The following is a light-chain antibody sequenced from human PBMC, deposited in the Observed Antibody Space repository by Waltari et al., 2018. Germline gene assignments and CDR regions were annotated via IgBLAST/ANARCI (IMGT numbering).Light chain of an antibody. Sequence: EIVLTQSPGTLSLSPGESATLSCRVSQSVTSSHLAWYQQKPGQSPRLLIYGASIRATAIPDRFSGSGSGTDFTLTISRLEAEDFAVYYCQQYGSSPLTFGQGTKVEIK. CDR2: GAS. CDR1: QSVTSSH. V-gene: IGKV3-20*01. J-gene: IGKJ1*01. CDR3: QQYGSSPLT.